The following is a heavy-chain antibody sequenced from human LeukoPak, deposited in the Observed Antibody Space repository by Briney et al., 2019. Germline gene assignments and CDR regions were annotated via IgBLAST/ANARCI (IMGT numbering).Heavy chain of an antibody. Sequence: GGSLRLSCAASRFTFSSYWMSWVRQPAGKGLEWVANINQGGSEKYYLNSVKGRFTISRDNAKNSLYLQMNSLRADDTAIYYCVRDGSGYDYWGQGTLVTVSS. CDR2: INQGGSEK. CDR3: VRDGSGYDY. V-gene: IGHV3-7*05. D-gene: IGHD6-19*01. CDR1: RFTFSSYW. J-gene: IGHJ4*02.